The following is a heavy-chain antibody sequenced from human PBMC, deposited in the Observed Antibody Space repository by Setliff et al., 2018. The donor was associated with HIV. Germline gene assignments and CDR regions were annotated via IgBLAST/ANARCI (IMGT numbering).Heavy chain of an antibody. CDR1: GFTFSSYA. D-gene: IGHD1-1*01. J-gene: IGHJ1*01. Sequence: GESLTISCAASGFTFSSYAMSWVRQAPGKGLEWVSAISGSGGSTYYADSVKGRFTISRDNSKNTLYLQMNSLRAEDTAVYYCARPPVEHSSPHWGQGTLVTVSS. CDR3: ARPPVEHSSPH. CDR2: ISGSGGST. V-gene: IGHV3-23*01.